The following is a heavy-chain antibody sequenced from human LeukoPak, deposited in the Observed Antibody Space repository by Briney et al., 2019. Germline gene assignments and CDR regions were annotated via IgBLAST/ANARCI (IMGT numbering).Heavy chain of an antibody. CDR3: AREMPRIVVVPAARRIERDY. CDR2: IYYSGST. J-gene: IGHJ4*02. Sequence: SETLSLTCTASGGPISSSTYYWDWIRQPPGKGLEWIGSIYYSGSTNYNPSLKSRVTISVDTSKNQFSLKLSSVTAADTAVYYCAREMPRIVVVPAARRIERDYWGQGTLVTVSS. D-gene: IGHD2-2*01. CDR1: GGPISSSTYY. V-gene: IGHV4-39*07.